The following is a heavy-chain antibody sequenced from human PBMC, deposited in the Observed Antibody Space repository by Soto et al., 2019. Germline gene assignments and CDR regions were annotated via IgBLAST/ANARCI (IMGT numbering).Heavy chain of an antibody. CDR3: AKGRGDCVNGVCYIRYPFDY. CDR1: GFTFSSYA. V-gene: IGHV3-23*01. J-gene: IGHJ4*02. CDR2: ISGSGAGT. D-gene: IGHD2-8*01. Sequence: GSLRLSCAASGFTFSSYAMSWVRQAPGKGLEWVSVISGSGAGTYYADSVKGRFTISRDNSKNTLYLQMNSLRAEDTAVYYCAKGRGDCVNGVCYIRYPFDYWGQGTLVTVSS.